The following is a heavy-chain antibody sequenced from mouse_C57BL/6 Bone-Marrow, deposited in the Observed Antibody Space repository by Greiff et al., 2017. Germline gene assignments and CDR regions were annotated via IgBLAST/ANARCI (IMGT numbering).Heavy chain of an antibody. CDR2: IYPGDGDT. J-gene: IGHJ1*03. CDR1: GYAFSSYW. Sequence: QVQLQQSGAELVKPGASVKISCKASGYAFSSYWMNWVKQRPGKGLEWIGQIYPGDGDTNYNGKFKGKATLTADKASSTSYMQLSSLTAEDSAVYFWARRGYYGRIHYWYFDVWGTGTTVTVST. CDR3: ARRGYYGRIHYWYFDV. V-gene: IGHV1-80*01. D-gene: IGHD1-1*01.